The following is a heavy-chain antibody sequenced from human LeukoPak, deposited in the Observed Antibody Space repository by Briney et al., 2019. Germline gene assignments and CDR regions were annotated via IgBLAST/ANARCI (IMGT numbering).Heavy chain of an antibody. J-gene: IGHJ6*03. D-gene: IGHD3-3*01. CDR1: GGSFSGYY. Sequence: PSETLSLTCAVYGGSFSGYYWSWIRQPPGKGLEWIGEINHSGSTNYNPSLKSRVTISVDTSKNQFSLKLSSVNAADTAVYYCARRPHYDFWSGYRATAYYYYMDVWGKGTTVTVSS. CDR3: ARRPHYDFWSGYRATAYYYYMDV. CDR2: INHSGST. V-gene: IGHV4-34*01.